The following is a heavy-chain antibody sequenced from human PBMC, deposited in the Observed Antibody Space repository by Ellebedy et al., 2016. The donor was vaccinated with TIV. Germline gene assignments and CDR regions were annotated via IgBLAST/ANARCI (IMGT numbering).Heavy chain of an antibody. CDR3: ARRGSYGDYAVQINSWFDT. V-gene: IGHV3-7*01. CDR2: IYQDGGVQ. J-gene: IGHJ5*02. Sequence: PGGSLRLSCAASGFSFRSYWMSWVHQAPGKGLEWVANIYQDGGVQYYVDSVKGRFTISRDNADNSLFLQMNSLRVADTAVYYCARRGSYGDYAVQINSWFDTWGRGTLVAVSS. D-gene: IGHD4-17*01. CDR1: GFSFRSYW.